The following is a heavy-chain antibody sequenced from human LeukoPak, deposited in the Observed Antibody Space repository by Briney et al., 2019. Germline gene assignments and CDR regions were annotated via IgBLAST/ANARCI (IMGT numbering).Heavy chain of an antibody. D-gene: IGHD1-26*01. CDR1: GGSFSGYY. V-gene: IGHV4-31*11. Sequence: PSETLSLTCAVYGGSFSGYYWSWIRQHPGKGLEWIGYIYYSGSTYYNPSLKSRVTISVDTSKNQFSLKLSSVTAADTAVYYCARGGSYHTFDYWGQGTLVTVSS. CDR3: ARGGSYHTFDY. J-gene: IGHJ4*02. CDR2: IYYSGST.